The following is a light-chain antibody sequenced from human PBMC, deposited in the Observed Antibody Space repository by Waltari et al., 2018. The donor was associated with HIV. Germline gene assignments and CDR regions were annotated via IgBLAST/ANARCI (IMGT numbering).Light chain of an antibody. V-gene: IGLV2-11*01. CDR1: TSDIGTYKW. Sequence: QSALTQPRSVSGSPGQSATIACTGTTSDIGTYKWVTWYQQNPGKVPKLMIYYVSERPSGVPDRVSGSKSGNTASLTIYGLQDDDEADYYCCSYIGNYTWVFGGGTKLTVL. J-gene: IGLJ3*02. CDR2: YVS. CDR3: CSYIGNYTWV.